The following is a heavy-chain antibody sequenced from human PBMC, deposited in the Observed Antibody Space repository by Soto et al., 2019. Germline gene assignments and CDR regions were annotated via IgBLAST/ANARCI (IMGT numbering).Heavy chain of an antibody. CDR1: GGSFRGYY. V-gene: IGHV4-34*01. J-gene: IGHJ1*01. Sequence: PSETLSRTCAVYGGSFRGYYWNCMRQPPGKGLEWIGVINDSGSTNDNPSLKSRLTISGDTSRNQFSLRLRPVTAADTAVSFCARPHALDIGAYYWGHGILVTGSS. CDR2: INDSGST. CDR3: ARPHALDIGAYY. D-gene: IGHD3-16*01.